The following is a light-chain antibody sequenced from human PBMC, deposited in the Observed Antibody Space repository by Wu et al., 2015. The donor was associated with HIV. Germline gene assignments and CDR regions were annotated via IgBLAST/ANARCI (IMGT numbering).Light chain of an antibody. CDR2: GAS. J-gene: IGKJ2*03. Sequence: EIVLTQSPGTLSLSPGERATLSCRASQSVSSSYLAWYQQKPGQAPRLLIYGASSRAAGIPDRFSGSGSGTDFTLTISRLEPEDFAVYYCQQYGSPYSFGQGTKLE. CDR1: QSVSSSY. CDR3: QQYGSPYS. V-gene: IGKV3-20*01.